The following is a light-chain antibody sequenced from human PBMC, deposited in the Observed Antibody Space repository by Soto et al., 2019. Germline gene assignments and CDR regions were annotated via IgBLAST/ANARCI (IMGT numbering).Light chain of an antibody. J-gene: IGLJ2*01. CDR2: DVS. CDR1: SSDIGNF. V-gene: IGLV2-14*01. CDR3: CIYTGTGTRI. Sequence: QSALTQSASVSGSPGQWITISCTGTSSDIGNFVSWYRQHPGKAPKLMIYDVSSRPSGISHRFSGSKSGRTASLSISGLEADDEADYYCCIYTGTGTRIFGGGTKLTVL.